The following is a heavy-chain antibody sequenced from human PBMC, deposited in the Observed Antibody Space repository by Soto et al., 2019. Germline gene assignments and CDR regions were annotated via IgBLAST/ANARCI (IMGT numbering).Heavy chain of an antibody. V-gene: IGHV3-21*01. D-gene: IGHD6-13*01. CDR3: ATGSSCYPFDS. CDR1: GFTFIRSS. CDR2: ISSNGAYI. J-gene: IGHJ4*02. Sequence: WGSLRLSCVASGFTFIRSSINFFRQTPFKWLEWVASISSNGAYIYYAASLEGRFTISRDNENNSLFLQMNSLRLEDTAVYYCATGSSCYPFDSWGQGTPVTVSS.